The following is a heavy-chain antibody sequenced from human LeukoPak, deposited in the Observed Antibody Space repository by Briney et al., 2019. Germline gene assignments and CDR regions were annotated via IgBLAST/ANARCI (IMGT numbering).Heavy chain of an antibody. J-gene: IGHJ4*02. Sequence: PGGSLRLSCAASGFTFSSYAMGWVRQAPGKGLEWVSAITASGGNTYYADSVKGRVTISRDNSKNTLYLQVNSLRAEDTAVYYCAKGNGYSYGRYYFDYWGQGTLVTVSS. CDR1: GFTFSSYA. CDR2: ITASGGNT. CDR3: AKGNGYSYGRYYFDY. D-gene: IGHD5-18*01. V-gene: IGHV3-23*01.